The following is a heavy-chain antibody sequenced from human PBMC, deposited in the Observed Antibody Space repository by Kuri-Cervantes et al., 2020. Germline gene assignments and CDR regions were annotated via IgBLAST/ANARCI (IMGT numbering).Heavy chain of an antibody. V-gene: IGHV3-23*01. Sequence: GESLKISCAASGFTFSSYAMSWDRQAPGKGLEWVSAISGSGGSTYYADSVKGRFTISRDNSKNTLYLQMNSLRAEDTAVYYCAKEASIAVAGLPDYYYYMDVWGKGTTVTVSS. CDR1: GFTFSSYA. J-gene: IGHJ6*03. D-gene: IGHD6-19*01. CDR2: ISGSGGST. CDR3: AKEASIAVAGLPDYYYYMDV.